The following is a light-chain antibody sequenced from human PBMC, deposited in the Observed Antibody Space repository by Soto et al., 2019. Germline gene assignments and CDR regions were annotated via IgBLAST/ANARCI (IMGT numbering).Light chain of an antibody. CDR2: GAS. J-gene: IGKJ4*01. V-gene: IGKV3-15*01. CDR3: QQYNNWPLT. CDR1: QSVRRY. Sequence: DIVVTKSPATLYVSNVERATLSCRASQSVRRYLAWYQQRPGQAPRLLIYGASTRASGIPARFSGSGSGTEFTLTISSLQSEDFAVYYCQQYNNWPLTFGGGTNVDIK.